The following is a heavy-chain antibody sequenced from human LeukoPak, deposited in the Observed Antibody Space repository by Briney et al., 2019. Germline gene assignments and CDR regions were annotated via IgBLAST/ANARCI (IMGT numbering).Heavy chain of an antibody. CDR2: IWYDGSNK. Sequence: GRSLRLSCAASGFTFSSYGMHWVRQAPGKGLEWVAVIWYDGSNKYYADSVKGRFTISRDNSKNTLYLQMNSLRAEDTAVYYCARELEQQLSPTFDYWGQGTLVTVSS. D-gene: IGHD6-13*01. CDR1: GFTFSSYG. J-gene: IGHJ4*02. CDR3: ARELEQQLSPTFDY. V-gene: IGHV3-33*01.